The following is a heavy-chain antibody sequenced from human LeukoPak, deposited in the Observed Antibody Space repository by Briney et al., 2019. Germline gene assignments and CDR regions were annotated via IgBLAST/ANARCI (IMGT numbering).Heavy chain of an antibody. CDR1: GDSVSGNSVA. D-gene: IGHD1-20*01. CDR3: ARYNWNAGRTFDY. J-gene: IGHJ4*02. CDR2: TYYKAKWYY. Sequence: SQILSLTCAISGDSVSGNSVAWNWIRQSPSRGLEWLGRTYYKAKWYYDYAVSVKSRITINPDTSKNQFSLQLNSVTPEDTAVYYCARYNWNAGRTFDYWGQGTLVIVSS. V-gene: IGHV6-1*01.